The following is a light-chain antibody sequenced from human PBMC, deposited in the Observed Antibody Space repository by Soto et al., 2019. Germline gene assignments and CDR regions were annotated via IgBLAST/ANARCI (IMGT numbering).Light chain of an antibody. V-gene: IGKV3-15*01. CDR2: GAS. Sequence: EKVMTQSPGTLSVSPGESATLSCRASQSVSSSLAWYQQKPGQAPRLLIYGASTRATGIPDRFSGSGSGTAFTLTISSLQSEDFAVYYCQQYNDWPQTFGQGTKVDIK. CDR3: QQYNDWPQT. CDR1: QSVSSS. J-gene: IGKJ1*01.